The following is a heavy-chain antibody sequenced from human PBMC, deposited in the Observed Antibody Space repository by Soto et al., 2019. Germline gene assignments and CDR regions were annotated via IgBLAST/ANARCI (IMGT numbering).Heavy chain of an antibody. J-gene: IGHJ4*02. V-gene: IGHV3-23*01. CDR3: AKDPSLGFCSGGSCYVDY. Sequence: GGSLRLSCAASVFTFSNYAMSWVRQAPGKGLEWVSAISGSGGDTYYADSVKGRFTISRDNSRNTLYLQMNSLRAEDTAVYHCAKDPSLGFCSGGSCYVDYWGQGALVTVSS. CDR1: VFTFSNYA. CDR2: ISGSGGDT. D-gene: IGHD2-15*01.